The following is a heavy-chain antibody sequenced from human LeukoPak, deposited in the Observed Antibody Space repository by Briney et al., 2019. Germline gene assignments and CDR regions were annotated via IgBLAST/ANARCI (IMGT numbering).Heavy chain of an antibody. Sequence: GRSLRLSCAASGFTFDDYAVHWVRQAPGKGLEWVSGISWNSGSIGYADSVKGRFTISRDNAKNSLYLQMNSLRAEDTALYYCAKDITAVASYYFDYWGQGTLVTVSS. V-gene: IGHV3-9*01. CDR2: ISWNSGSI. J-gene: IGHJ4*02. D-gene: IGHD6-19*01. CDR1: GFTFDDYA. CDR3: AKDITAVASYYFDY.